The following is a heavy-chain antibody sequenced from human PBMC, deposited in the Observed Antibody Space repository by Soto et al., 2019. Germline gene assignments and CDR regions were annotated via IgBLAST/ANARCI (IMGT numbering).Heavy chain of an antibody. CDR3: ARAPIAVAGTGYYYGMDV. Sequence: QVQLVQSGAEVKKPGASVKVSCKASGYTFTSYGISWVRQAPGQGLEWMGWISAYNGNTNYAQKLQGRVTMTTDTSTSTAYMELRSRRSDDTAVYYCARAPIAVAGTGYYYGMDVWGQGTTVTVSS. D-gene: IGHD6-19*01. CDR1: GYTFTSYG. V-gene: IGHV1-18*01. CDR2: ISAYNGNT. J-gene: IGHJ6*02.